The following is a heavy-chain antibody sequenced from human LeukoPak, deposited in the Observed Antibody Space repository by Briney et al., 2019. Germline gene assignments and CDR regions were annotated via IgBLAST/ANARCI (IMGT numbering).Heavy chain of an antibody. D-gene: IGHD3-10*01. V-gene: IGHV3-73*01. J-gene: IGHJ4*02. CDR1: GFTFSGSA. CDR2: IRSKANSYAT. CDR3: TSRPLLSYYGSGRTRSDY. Sequence: GGSLRRSCAASGFTFSGSAMHWVRQASGKGLEGFGRIRSKANSYATAYAAWVKGRVSISRDDSKNTTYLQMNSLKTEDTAVYYCTSRPLLSYYGSGRTRSDYWGQGTLVTVSS.